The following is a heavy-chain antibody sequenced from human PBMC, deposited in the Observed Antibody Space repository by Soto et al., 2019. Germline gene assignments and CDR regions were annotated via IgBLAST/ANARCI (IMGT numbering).Heavy chain of an antibody. D-gene: IGHD1-26*01. J-gene: IGHJ4*02. CDR3: ARDKVGGTYFSGLDY. CDR1: GFSFEEHA. CDR2: ITRDSGNK. Sequence: EVQLMESGGGLVQPGRSLRLSCAASGFSFEEHAMHWVRLVPGKGLEWVSGITRDSGNKGYADSVKGRFTISRDNAKKSLYLQMNSLRAEDTALYYCARDKVGGTYFSGLDYWGQGSLITVSS. V-gene: IGHV3-9*01.